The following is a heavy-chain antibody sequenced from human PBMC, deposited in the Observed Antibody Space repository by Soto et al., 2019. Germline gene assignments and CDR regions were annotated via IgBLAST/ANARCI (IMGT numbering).Heavy chain of an antibody. CDR2: IYYSGST. V-gene: IGHV4-59*01. Sequence: SETLSLTCTVSGGSISSYYWSWIRQPPGKGLEWIGYIYYSGSTNYNPSLKSRVTISVDTSKNQFSLKLSSVTAADTAVYYCARDTTSFYYYGMDVWGQGTTVTVSS. CDR1: GGSISSYY. J-gene: IGHJ6*02. D-gene: IGHD1-26*01. CDR3: ARDTTSFYYYGMDV.